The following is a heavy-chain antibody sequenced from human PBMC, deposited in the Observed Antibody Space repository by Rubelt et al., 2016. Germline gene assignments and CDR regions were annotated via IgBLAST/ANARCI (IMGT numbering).Heavy chain of an antibody. CDR3: AREVAAVGFAP. J-gene: IGHJ5*02. V-gene: IGHV3-9*01. Sequence: ESGGGLVQPGGSLKLSCAVSGATFSDSDIHWVRQASGKGLEWVSGISWNSGNVDHADSVKGRFTISRDNSKNTLYLQMSSLRAEDTAVYYCAREVAAVGFAPWGQGTQVTVSS. CDR2: ISWNSGNV. CDR1: GATFSDSD. D-gene: IGHD6-13*01.